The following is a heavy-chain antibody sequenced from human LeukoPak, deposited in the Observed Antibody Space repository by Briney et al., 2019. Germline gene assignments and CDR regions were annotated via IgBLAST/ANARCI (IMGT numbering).Heavy chain of an antibody. CDR1: GGSISSYY. CDR2: IYYSGST. D-gene: IGHD2-15*01. V-gene: IGHV4-59*01. CDR3: ASNACSGGSCYVGYYFDY. J-gene: IGHJ4*02. Sequence: PSETLSLTCTVSGGSISSYYWSWIRQPPGKGLEWIGYIYYSGSTNYNPSLKSRVTISVDTSKNQFYLKLSSVTAADTAVYYCASNACSGGSCYVGYYFDYWGQGTLVTVSS.